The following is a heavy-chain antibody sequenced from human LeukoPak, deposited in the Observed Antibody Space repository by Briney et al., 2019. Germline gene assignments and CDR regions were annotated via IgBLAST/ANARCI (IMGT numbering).Heavy chain of an antibody. CDR2: ISGSGGST. V-gene: IGHV3-23*01. Sequence: GGSLRLSCAASGFTFSSYAMSWVRQAPGKGPEWVSAISGSGGSTYYADSVKGRFTISRDNSKNTLYLQMNSLRAEDTAVYYCAIDPVSLEGIAAAGTVAYWGQGTLVTVSS. D-gene: IGHD6-13*01. J-gene: IGHJ4*02. CDR3: AIDPVSLEGIAAAGTVAY. CDR1: GFTFSSYA.